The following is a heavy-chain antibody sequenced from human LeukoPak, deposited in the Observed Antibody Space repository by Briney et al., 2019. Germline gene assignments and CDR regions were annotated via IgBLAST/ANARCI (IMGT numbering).Heavy chain of an antibody. CDR2: TKQDGSEK. V-gene: IGHV3-7*03. CDR1: GFTFSSYW. Sequence: GGSLRLSCAASGFTFSSYWMSWVRRAPGKGLEWVANTKQDGSEKYYVDSVKGRFTISRDNAKNSLYLQMNSLRAEDTAVYYCARTSSGWYPSYYYFDYWGQGTLVTVSS. J-gene: IGHJ4*02. D-gene: IGHD6-19*01. CDR3: ARTSSGWYPSYYYFDY.